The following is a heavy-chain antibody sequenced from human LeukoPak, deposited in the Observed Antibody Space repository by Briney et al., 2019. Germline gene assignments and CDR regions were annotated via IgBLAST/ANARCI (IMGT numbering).Heavy chain of an antibody. J-gene: IGHJ5*02. Sequence: SQTLSLTCAISGDSVSSNSVTWNWIRQSPSRGLEWLGRTYYRSTWYNDYAVSVRGRITVNPDTSKNQFSLHLNSVTLEDTAVYYCARRLTQYDCFDPWGQGILVTVSS. V-gene: IGHV6-1*01. CDR2: TYYRSTWYN. CDR1: GDSVSSNSVT. D-gene: IGHD2-2*01. CDR3: ARRLTQYDCFDP.